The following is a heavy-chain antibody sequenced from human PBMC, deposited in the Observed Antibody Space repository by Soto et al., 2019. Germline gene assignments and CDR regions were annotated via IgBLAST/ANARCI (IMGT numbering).Heavy chain of an antibody. CDR3: ARHAFYYGSGSYSDGMDV. CDR2: IYPGDSDT. V-gene: IGHV5-51*01. D-gene: IGHD3-10*01. CDR1: GYSFTIYL. J-gene: IGHJ6*02. Sequence: GEALTISGTGSGYSFTIYLMAWVRQKTGKGLEGMGIIYPGDSDTRYSPSFQGQVTISADKSISTAYLQWSSLKASDTAMYYCARHAFYYGSGSYSDGMDVWGQETTVTVSS.